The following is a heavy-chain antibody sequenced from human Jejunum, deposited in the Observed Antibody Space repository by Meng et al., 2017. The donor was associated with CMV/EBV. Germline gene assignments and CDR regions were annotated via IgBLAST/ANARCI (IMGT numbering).Heavy chain of an antibody. Sequence: SLSSSGFGVGWIRQPPGKALEWLGIIYWNDDKRYRPSLKHRVTITKDTSNTQVVLTMTNMEPVDTGTYYCAQSEYKYGTFDGIDIWGQGIMVTVSS. CDR1: SLSSSGFG. J-gene: IGHJ3*02. D-gene: IGHD5-18*01. V-gene: IGHV2-5*01. CDR3: AQSEYKYGTFDGIDI. CDR2: IYWNDDK.